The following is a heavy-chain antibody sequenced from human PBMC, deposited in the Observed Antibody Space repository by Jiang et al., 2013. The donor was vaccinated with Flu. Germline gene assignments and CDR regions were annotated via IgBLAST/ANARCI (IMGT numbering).Heavy chain of an antibody. Sequence: EWVSYISSSGSTIYYADSVKGRFTISRDNAKNSLYLQMNSLRAEDTAVYYCARGVGYYYDSSGYGDYWGQGTLVTVSS. V-gene: IGHV3-48*03. CDR3: ARGVGYYYDSSGYGDY. D-gene: IGHD3-22*01. J-gene: IGHJ4*02. CDR2: ISSSGSTI.